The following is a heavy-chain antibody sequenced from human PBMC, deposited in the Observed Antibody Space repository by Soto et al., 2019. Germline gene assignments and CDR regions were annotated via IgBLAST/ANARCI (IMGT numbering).Heavy chain of an antibody. CDR2: ISFDGDIT. CDR1: GFNFISYA. D-gene: IGHD5-12*01. J-gene: IGHJ6*02. Sequence: QVHLVQSGGGVVQPGSSLRLSCADSGFNFISYAFHWVRQAPGKGLEWLAAISFDGDITYYRDSVKGRFTSSKENSKNTVFLQMNGLRGDDTAVYFCARALLKSKRGGLGYDYGMDVWGQGTTVTVSS. CDR3: ARALLKSKRGGLGYDYGMDV. V-gene: IGHV3-30-3*01.